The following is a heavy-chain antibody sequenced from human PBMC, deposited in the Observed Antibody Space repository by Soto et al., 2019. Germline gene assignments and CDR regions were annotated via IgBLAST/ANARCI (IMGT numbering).Heavy chain of an antibody. J-gene: IGHJ4*02. D-gene: IGHD4-17*01. CDR3: AGDWNGDKYLAY. CDR1: EFNVTHCH. CDR2: IFGDGNT. Sequence: ELQLVESGGGVIQPGGSLRLACAASEFNVTHCHMNWVRQAPGKGLEWVSVIFGDGNTKYGDSVRGRFTISRDTSKNTVYRQMNSLRAEDTAVYYCAGDWNGDKYLAYGDQGTLVTVSS. V-gene: IGHV3-53*01.